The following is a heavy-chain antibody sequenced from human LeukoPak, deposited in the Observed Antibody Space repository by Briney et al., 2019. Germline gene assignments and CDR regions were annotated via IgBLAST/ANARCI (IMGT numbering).Heavy chain of an antibody. Sequence: ASVKVSCKASGYTFTSYGISWVRQAPGQGLEWMGWISAYNGNTNYAQKLQGRVTMTTDTSTSTAYMELRSLRSDDTAVYYCARVLVAATTREGGYFDYWGQGTLVTVSS. CDR2: ISAYNGNT. J-gene: IGHJ4*02. CDR3: ARVLVAATTREGGYFDY. V-gene: IGHV1-18*01. D-gene: IGHD2-15*01. CDR1: GYTFTSYG.